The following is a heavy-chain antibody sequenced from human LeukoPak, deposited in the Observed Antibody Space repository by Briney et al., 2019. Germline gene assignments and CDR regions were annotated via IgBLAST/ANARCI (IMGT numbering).Heavy chain of an antibody. J-gene: IGHJ5*02. CDR2: IYYSGST. Sequence: SETLSLTCTVSGGSISSSSYYWGWIRQPPGKGLEWIGYIYYSGSTNYNPSLKSRVTISVDTSKNQFSLKLSSVTAADTAVYYCARDQGYSSSFDPWGQGTLVTVSS. CDR3: ARDQGYSSSFDP. V-gene: IGHV4-61*01. CDR1: GGSISSSSYY. D-gene: IGHD6-13*01.